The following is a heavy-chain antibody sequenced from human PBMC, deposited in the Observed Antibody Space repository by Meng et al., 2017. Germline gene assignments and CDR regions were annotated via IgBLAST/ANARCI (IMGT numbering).Heavy chain of an antibody. J-gene: IGHJ4*02. CDR3: ARGSAARPPYYFDY. CDR2: INNRGST. V-gene: IGHV4-34*01. Sequence: VELLAWGEGLLKPPGTLSLPSADDGGCFIGCDGSWIRQPPGEGLEWIGEINNRGSTNYHPSLKCRVTISVDTSKNPFSLKLSSVTVADTAVYYCARGSAARPPYYFDYWGQGTLVTVSS. D-gene: IGHD6-6*01. CDR1: GGCFIGCD.